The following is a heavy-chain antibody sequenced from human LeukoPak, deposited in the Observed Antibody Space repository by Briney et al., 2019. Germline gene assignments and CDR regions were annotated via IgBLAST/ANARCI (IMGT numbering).Heavy chain of an antibody. D-gene: IGHD1-26*01. CDR1: GCTISSYY. CDR3: ARLASGSYGPLTPFDY. V-gene: IGHV4-59*08. Sequence: SETLSLTCTVSGCTISSYYWSWIRQAPGKGLEWIGDIYYSGSTNYNPSLKSRVTISVDTSKNQFSLRLSSVTAADTAVYYSARLASGSYGPLTPFDYWGQGTLVTVSS. J-gene: IGHJ4*02. CDR2: IYYSGST.